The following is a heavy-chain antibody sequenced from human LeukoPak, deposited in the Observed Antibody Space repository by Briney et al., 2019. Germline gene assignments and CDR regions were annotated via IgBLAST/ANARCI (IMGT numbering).Heavy chain of an antibody. V-gene: IGHV4-39*07. D-gene: IGHD1-26*01. CDR2: IYYSGST. CDR3: APLGGWELFNGGSPKEDI. CDR1: GVSISSSSYY. Sequence: SETLSLTCTVSGVSISSSSYYWGWIRQPPGKGLEWIGSIYYSGSTYYNPSLKTRVTISVDTSKNQFSLKLSSVTAADPAVYYCAPLGGWELFNGGSPKEDIWGQGTMVTVSS. J-gene: IGHJ3*02.